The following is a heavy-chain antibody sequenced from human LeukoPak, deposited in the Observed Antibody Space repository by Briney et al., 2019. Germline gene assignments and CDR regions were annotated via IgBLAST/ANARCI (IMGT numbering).Heavy chain of an antibody. CDR3: ARGYYLESGSFDY. CDR1: GFTFSSYE. Sequence: GGSLRLSCAASGFTFSSYEMNWVRQAPGKGLEWVSAISGSGGSTYYADSVKGRFTVSRDNSENTLSLHMNSLRPEDTAVYFCARGYYLESGSFDYWGQGALVTVSS. V-gene: IGHV3-23*01. CDR2: ISGSGGST. D-gene: IGHD3-10*01. J-gene: IGHJ4*02.